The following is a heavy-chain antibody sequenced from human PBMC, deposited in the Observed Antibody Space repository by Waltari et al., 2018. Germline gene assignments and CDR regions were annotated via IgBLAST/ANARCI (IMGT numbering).Heavy chain of an antibody. D-gene: IGHD1-20*01. CDR2: IKQDGSQK. V-gene: IGHV3-7*01. J-gene: IGHJ3*02. Sequence: EMQLVESGGGLVQPGGSLSLSCVASGFTFSRYWMVWVRQAPGKGLEWVGNIKQDGSQKHYLDSVEGRFSISRDNAKSSMYLHMNSLRAEDTAVYYCVRDLDYFNGNNFDAFDTWGQGTMVTVTS. CDR3: VRDLDYFNGNNFDAFDT. CDR1: GFTFSRYW.